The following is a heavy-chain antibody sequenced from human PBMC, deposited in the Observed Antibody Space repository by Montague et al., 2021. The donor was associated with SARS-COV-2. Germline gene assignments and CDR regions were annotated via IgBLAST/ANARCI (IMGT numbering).Heavy chain of an antibody. CDR3: ARQSPVTMIVVVISGRFDY. Sequence: SETLSLTCTVSGGSISSSSHYWGWIRQPPGKGLEWIGSIYYSGSTYYNPSLKSRVTISVDTSKNQFSLKLSSVTAADTAVYYCARQSPVTMIVVVISGRFDYWGQGTLVTVSS. D-gene: IGHD3-22*01. V-gene: IGHV4-39*01. CDR1: GGSISSSSHY. J-gene: IGHJ4*02. CDR2: IYYSGST.